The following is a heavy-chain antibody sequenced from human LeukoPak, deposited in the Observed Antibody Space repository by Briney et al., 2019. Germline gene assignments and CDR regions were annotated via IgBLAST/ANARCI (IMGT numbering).Heavy chain of an antibody. Sequence: GGSLRLSCAASGFTFDDYAMHWVRQAPGKGLEWVSGISWNSGSIGYADSVKGRFTISRDNAKNSLYLQMNSLRAEDTALYYCAKDGGYSYGSLDYWGQGTLVTVSS. CDR2: ISWNSGSI. V-gene: IGHV3-9*01. CDR1: GFTFDDYA. D-gene: IGHD5-18*01. CDR3: AKDGGYSYGSLDY. J-gene: IGHJ4*02.